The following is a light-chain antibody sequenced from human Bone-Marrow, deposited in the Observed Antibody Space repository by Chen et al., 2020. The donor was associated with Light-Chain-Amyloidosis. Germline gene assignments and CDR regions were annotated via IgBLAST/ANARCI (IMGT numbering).Light chain of an antibody. Sequence: DIQMTQSPSTLSASVGDRVTITCRASQSISSWLAWYQQKPGKAPKLLIYKASSLESGVPSRFSGSGSGTEFTLTISSLQPDDFATCYCQQYNSYSRTFGQGTKLEIK. CDR1: QSISSW. CDR2: KAS. CDR3: QQYNSYSRT. J-gene: IGKJ2*01. V-gene: IGKV1-5*03.